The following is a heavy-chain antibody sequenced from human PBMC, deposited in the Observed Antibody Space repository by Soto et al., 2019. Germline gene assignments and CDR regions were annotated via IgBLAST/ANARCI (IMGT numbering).Heavy chain of an antibody. D-gene: IGHD3-16*01. CDR2: TYYRSKWFN. CDR1: GDSVSSNSAA. Sequence: PSQTLSLTCPISGDSVSSNSAASNWIRQSPSRGLEWLGRTYYRSKWFNNYALSVKSRITINPDTSKNQFSLQLTSVTPEDTAVYYCARGDQGFEYWVQRTLVTVSS. J-gene: IGHJ4*02. CDR3: ARGDQGFEY. V-gene: IGHV6-1*01.